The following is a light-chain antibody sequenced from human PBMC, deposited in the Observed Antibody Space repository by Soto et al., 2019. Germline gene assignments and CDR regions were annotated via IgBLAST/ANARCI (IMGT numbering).Light chain of an antibody. Sequence: QSVLTQPPSVSGAPGQRVTISCTGSSSNVGAGYAVHWYQQLPGTAPKLLIYGNSNRPSGVPDRFSGSKSGTSASLAITGLQAEDEADYYCQSYDSSLSGVVFGTGTKVTVL. J-gene: IGLJ1*01. CDR1: SSNVGAGYA. CDR3: QSYDSSLSGVV. CDR2: GNS. V-gene: IGLV1-40*01.